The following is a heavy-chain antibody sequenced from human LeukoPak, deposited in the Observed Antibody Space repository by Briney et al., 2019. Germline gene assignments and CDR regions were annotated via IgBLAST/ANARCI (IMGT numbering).Heavy chain of an antibody. J-gene: IGHJ4*02. CDR2: IYYSGST. CDR3: ARDLGGSYYFDY. D-gene: IGHD1-26*01. CDR1: GGSISSYY. V-gene: IGHV4-59*01. Sequence: PLETLSLTCTVSGGSISSYYWSWIRQRPGKGLEWIGYIYYSGSTNYNPSLKSRVTISVDTSKNQFSLKLSSVTAADTAVYYCARDLGGSYYFDYWGQGTLVTVSS.